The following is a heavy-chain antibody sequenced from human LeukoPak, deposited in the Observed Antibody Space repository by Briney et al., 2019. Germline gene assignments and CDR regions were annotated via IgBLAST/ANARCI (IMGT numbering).Heavy chain of an antibody. J-gene: IGHJ4*02. CDR1: GYTFTGYY. D-gene: IGHD2-15*01. CDR3: AHYCSGGSCHSDY. V-gene: IGHV1-2*02. Sequence: EASVTVSCKASGYTFTGYYMHWVRQAPGQGLEWMGWINPNSGGTNYAQKFQGRVTMTRDTSISTAYMELSRLRSGDTAVYYCAHYCSGGSCHSDYWGQGTLVTVSS. CDR2: INPNSGGT.